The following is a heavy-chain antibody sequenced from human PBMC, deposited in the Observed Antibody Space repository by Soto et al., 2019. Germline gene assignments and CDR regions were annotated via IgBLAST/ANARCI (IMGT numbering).Heavy chain of an antibody. J-gene: IGHJ5*01. CDR3: ARGVVRQLIRFPSAHNWFDY. V-gene: IGHV4-30-2*01. CDR1: GGSISSGGYS. Sequence: PSETLCLTYAVSGGSISSGGYSWSWIRQPPGKGLEWIGYIYLSGSTYYNPSLKSRVTISVDRSKNQFSLELSSVTAADTAVYFCARGVVRQLIRFPSAHNWFDYWGQGTLVPSPQ. D-gene: IGHD3-3*01. CDR2: IYLSGST.